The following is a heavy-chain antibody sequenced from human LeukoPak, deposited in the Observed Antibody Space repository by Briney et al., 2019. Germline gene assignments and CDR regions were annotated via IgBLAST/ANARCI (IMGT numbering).Heavy chain of an antibody. CDR3: VKGSANARPYYFDY. Sequence: GGSLRLSCAASGFTFSIYAMSWVRQAPGKGLEWVSGISGGGSSTYYADSVKGRFTISRDNSKNTLYVQMNSLRAEDTAVYYCVKGSANARPYYFDYWGQGTLVTVSS. J-gene: IGHJ4*02. D-gene: IGHD2-15*01. CDR2: ISGGGSST. CDR1: GFTFSIYA. V-gene: IGHV3-23*01.